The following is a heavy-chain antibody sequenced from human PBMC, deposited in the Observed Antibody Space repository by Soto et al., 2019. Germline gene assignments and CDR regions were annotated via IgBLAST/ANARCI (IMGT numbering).Heavy chain of an antibody. Sequence: SVKVSCKASGGTFSSYAISWVRQAPGQGLEWMGGIIPIFGTANYAQKFQGRVTITADESTSTAYMELSSLRSEDTAVYYCARPNLAYCGGDCYSYWFDPWGQGTLVTVSS. D-gene: IGHD2-21*02. CDR2: IIPIFGTA. CDR1: GGTFSSYA. J-gene: IGHJ5*02. CDR3: ARPNLAYCGGDCYSYWFDP. V-gene: IGHV1-69*13.